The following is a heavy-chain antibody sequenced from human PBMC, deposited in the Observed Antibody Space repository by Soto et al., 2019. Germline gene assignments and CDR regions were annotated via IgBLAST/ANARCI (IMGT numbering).Heavy chain of an antibody. V-gene: IGHV1-2*04. Sequence: ASVKVSCKASGYTFTGYYMHWVRQAPGQGLEWMGWINPNSGGTNYAQKFQGWVTMTRDTSISTAYMELSRLRSDDTAVYYCARGPPIYYDSSCYYSYFDYWGQGTVVTAPQ. J-gene: IGHJ4*02. CDR1: GYTFTGYY. D-gene: IGHD3-22*01. CDR3: ARGPPIYYDSSCYYSYFDY. CDR2: INPNSGGT.